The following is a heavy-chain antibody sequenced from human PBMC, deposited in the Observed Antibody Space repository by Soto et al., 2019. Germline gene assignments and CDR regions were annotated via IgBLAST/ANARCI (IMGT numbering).Heavy chain of an antibody. CDR2: IYDTGST. Sequence: QVQLQESGPGLVKPSQTLSLTCTVSGGSISSGDYYWSWIRQPPGKGLEWNGYIYDTGSTYYNPSHKSRVTISVDTSKNQFTLKLSSVTAADTAVYYCAAERDPGGVNWFDPWGQGTLVTVSS. CDR1: GGSISSGDYY. J-gene: IGHJ5*02. V-gene: IGHV4-30-4*01. CDR3: AAERDPGGVNWFDP. D-gene: IGHD1-26*01.